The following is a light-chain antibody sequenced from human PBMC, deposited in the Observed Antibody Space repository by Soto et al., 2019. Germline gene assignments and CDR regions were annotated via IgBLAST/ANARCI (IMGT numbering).Light chain of an antibody. V-gene: IGKV3-15*01. CDR2: GAF. CDR1: QSVSSN. CDR3: QQYNNWPPRT. J-gene: IGKJ1*01. Sequence: EIVMTQSPATLSVSPGERATLSCRASQSVSSNLAWYQQKPGQAPRLLIYGAFTRATGIPARFRGSGSGTEFTLTISSLQSEDFAVYYCQQYNNWPPRTFGQGTKVEIK.